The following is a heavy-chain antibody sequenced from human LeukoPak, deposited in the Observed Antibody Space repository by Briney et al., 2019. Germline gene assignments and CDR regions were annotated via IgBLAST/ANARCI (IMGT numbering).Heavy chain of an antibody. CDR3: ARESFMTTVTDNWFDP. D-gene: IGHD4-17*01. CDR1: GYTFTGYY. J-gene: IGHJ5*02. CDR2: INPNSGGT. Sequence: ASVKVSCKASGYTFTGYYMHWVRQAPGQGLEWMGWINPNSGGTNYAQKFQGRVTMTRDTSISTAYMELSRLRSDDTAVYYCARESFMTTVTDNWFDPWGQGTLVTVSS. V-gene: IGHV1-2*02.